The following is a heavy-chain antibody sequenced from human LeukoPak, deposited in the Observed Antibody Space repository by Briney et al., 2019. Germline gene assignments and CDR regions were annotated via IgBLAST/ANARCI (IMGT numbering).Heavy chain of an antibody. CDR1: GGSISSYY. CDR2: LYDSGSA. V-gene: IGHV4-59*12. J-gene: IGHJ3*02. CDR3: ARAKANDAFDI. Sequence: PSETLSLTCTVSGGSISSYYWSWIRQPPGKGLEWIGYLYDSGSANYNPLLRSRVTISVDTSKNQFSLKLSSVTAADTAVYYCARAKANDAFDIWGQGTMVTVSS.